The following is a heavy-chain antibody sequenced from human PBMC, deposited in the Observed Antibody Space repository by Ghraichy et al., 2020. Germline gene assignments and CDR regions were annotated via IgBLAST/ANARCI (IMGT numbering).Heavy chain of an antibody. CDR2: ISGSGGST. CDR3: AKDGGSGSYYSHFGY. D-gene: IGHD3-10*01. CDR1: GFTFSSYA. J-gene: IGHJ4*02. Sequence: LSLTCAASGFTFSSYAMSWVRQAPGKGLEWVSAISGSGGSTYYADSVKGRFTISRDNSKNTLYLQMNSLRAEDTAVYYCAKDGGSGSYYSHFGYWGQGTLVTVSS. V-gene: IGHV3-23*01.